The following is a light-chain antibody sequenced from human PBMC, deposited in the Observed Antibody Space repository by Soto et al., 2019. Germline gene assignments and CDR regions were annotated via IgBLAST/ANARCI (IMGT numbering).Light chain of an antibody. CDR1: HSVSGSY. CDR2: GAS. V-gene: IGKV3-20*01. CDR3: QYYGSSVFT. J-gene: IGKJ3*01. Sequence: EVVLTQSPGTLSLSPGERATLSSRASHSVSGSYLTWYQQKPGQAPRLLIYGASSRATGIPDRFSGSGSGTDFTLTISRLEPEDFAVYYCQYYGSSVFTFGPGTKVDIK.